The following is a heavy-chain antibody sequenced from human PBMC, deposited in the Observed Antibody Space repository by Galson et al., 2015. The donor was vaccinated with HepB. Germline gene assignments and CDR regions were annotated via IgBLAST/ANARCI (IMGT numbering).Heavy chain of an antibody. D-gene: IGHD5-18*01. J-gene: IGHJ6*03. CDR2: ISYDGSNK. CDR3: AKDLRAWIQPSPIDYYMDV. CDR1: GFTFSSYG. V-gene: IGHV3-30*18. Sequence: SLRLSCAASGFTFSSYGMHWVRQAPGKGLEWVAVISYDGSNKYYADSVKGRFTISRDNSKNTLYLQMNSLRVEDTAVYYCAKDLRAWIQPSPIDYYMDVWGKGTTVTVSS.